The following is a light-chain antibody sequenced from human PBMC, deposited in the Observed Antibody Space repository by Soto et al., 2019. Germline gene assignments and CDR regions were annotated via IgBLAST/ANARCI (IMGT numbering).Light chain of an antibody. Sequence: EIVLTQTPGTLSLSPGERVTLSCRASQAISSSYLAWYQQKPAQAPRLLIYGASSRATGIPDRFSGSGSVTDFTLTISRLAPENFAVYYCQQFGSSSYTFGQGTRLEIK. V-gene: IGKV3-20*01. CDR2: GAS. CDR3: QQFGSSSYT. CDR1: QAISSSY. J-gene: IGKJ2*01.